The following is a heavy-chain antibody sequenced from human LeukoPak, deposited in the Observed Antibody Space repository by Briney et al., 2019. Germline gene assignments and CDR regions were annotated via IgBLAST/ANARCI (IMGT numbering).Heavy chain of an antibody. CDR3: AIKPIRYNWNDEGDRY. Sequence: GSLRLSCAASGFTFDDYAMHWVRQAPGKGLEWVSLISGDGGSTYYADSVKGRFTISRDNSKNSLYLQMNSLRTEDTALYYCAIKPIRYNWNDEGDRYWGQGTLVTVSS. CDR2: ISGDGGST. J-gene: IGHJ4*02. D-gene: IGHD1-1*01. V-gene: IGHV3-43*02. CDR1: GFTFDDYA.